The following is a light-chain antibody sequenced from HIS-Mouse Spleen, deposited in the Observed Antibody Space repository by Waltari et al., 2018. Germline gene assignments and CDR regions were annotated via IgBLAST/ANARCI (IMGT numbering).Light chain of an antibody. Sequence: SALTQPASVSGSPGQSITISCTGTSSDVGSYNLVSWYQQHPGKAPKPMIYEGSKRPSGVSNRFAGSKSVTTASLTISGLQAEDVADYYCCSYAGSSTLVFGGGTKLTVL. J-gene: IGLJ2*01. CDR1: SSDVGSYNL. CDR2: EGS. CDR3: CSYAGSSTLV. V-gene: IGLV2-23*01.